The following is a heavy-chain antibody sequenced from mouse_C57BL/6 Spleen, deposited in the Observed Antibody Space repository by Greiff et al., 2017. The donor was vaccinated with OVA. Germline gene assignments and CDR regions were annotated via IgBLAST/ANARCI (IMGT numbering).Heavy chain of an antibody. CDR3: ARSYYGSSYDY. Sequence: QVQLQQPGAELVRPGTSVKLSCKASGYTFTSYWMHWVKQRPGQGLEWIGVIDPSDSYTNYNQKFKGKATLTVDTSSSPAYMQLSSLTSEDSAVYYCARSYYGSSYDYWGQGTTLTVSS. D-gene: IGHD1-1*01. CDR1: GYTFTSYW. J-gene: IGHJ2*01. V-gene: IGHV1-59*01. CDR2: IDPSDSYT.